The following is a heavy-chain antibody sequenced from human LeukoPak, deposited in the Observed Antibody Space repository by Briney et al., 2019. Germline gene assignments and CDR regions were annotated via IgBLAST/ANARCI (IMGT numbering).Heavy chain of an antibody. D-gene: IGHD6-13*01. Sequence: PSETLSLTCTVSGGSISSSSYYWGWIRQPPGKGLEWIGSIYCSGSTYYNPSLKSRVTISVDTSKNQFSLKLSSVTAADTAVYYCARQGAAAGPDYWGQGTLVTVSS. CDR1: GGSISSSSYY. J-gene: IGHJ4*02. CDR2: IYCSGST. CDR3: ARQGAAAGPDY. V-gene: IGHV4-39*01.